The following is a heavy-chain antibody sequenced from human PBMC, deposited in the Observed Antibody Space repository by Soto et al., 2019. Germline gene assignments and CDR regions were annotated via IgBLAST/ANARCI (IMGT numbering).Heavy chain of an antibody. V-gene: IGHV1-58*01. Sequence: SVKVSCKASGFTFTSSAVQWVRQARGQRLEWIGWIVVGSGNTNYAQKFQERVTITRDMSTSTAYMELSSLRSEDTAVYYCAADPTDYDFWRGSTLDAFDILGQGTMVTVSS. CDR2: IVVGSGNT. CDR3: AADPTDYDFWRGSTLDAFDI. J-gene: IGHJ3*02. D-gene: IGHD3-3*01. CDR1: GFTFTSSA.